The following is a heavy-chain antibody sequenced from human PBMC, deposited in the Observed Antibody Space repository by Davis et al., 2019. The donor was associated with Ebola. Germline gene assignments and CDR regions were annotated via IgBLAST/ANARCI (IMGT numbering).Heavy chain of an antibody. J-gene: IGHJ4*02. CDR1: GFVFSTSA. CDR3: AKVLTWLIRGDVLYYFGS. CDR2: ISGRGDRT. Sequence: GESLKISCAASGFVFSTSAISWVRQAPGKGLEWVSTISGRGDRTYSADSVKGRFTISRDNSKNTVYLQMNSLRAEDTAVYYCAKVLTWLIRGDVLYYFGSWGQGTLVTVSS. D-gene: IGHD6-19*01. V-gene: IGHV3-23*01.